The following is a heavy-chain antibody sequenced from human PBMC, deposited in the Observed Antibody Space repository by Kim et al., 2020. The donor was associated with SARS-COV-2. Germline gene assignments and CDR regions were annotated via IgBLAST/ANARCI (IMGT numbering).Heavy chain of an antibody. Sequence: AQKFQGRVTITADESTSTAYMELSSLRSEDTAVYYCARARDYGDPIPFDYWVQGTLVTVSS. CDR3: ARARDYGDPIPFDY. J-gene: IGHJ4*02. D-gene: IGHD4-17*01. V-gene: IGHV1-69*01.